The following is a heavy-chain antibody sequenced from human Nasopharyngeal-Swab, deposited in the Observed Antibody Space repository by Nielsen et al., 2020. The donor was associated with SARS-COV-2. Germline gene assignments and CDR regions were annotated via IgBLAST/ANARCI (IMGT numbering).Heavy chain of an antibody. D-gene: IGHD3-9*01. CDR1: GYTLTELS. CDR2: FDPEDGET. J-gene: IGHJ4*02. CDR3: ATATSGYYRF. V-gene: IGHV1-24*01. Sequence: ASVKVTCKVSGYTLTELSMNWVRQAPGKGLEWMGGFDPEDGETIYAQKFQGRVTMTEDTATDTAYMELSSLRSEDTAVYYCATATSGYYRFWGQGTLVTVSS.